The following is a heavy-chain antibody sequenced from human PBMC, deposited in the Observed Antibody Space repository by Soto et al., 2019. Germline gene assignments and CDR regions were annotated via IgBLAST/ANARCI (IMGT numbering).Heavy chain of an antibody. J-gene: IGHJ4*02. CDR2: IYYSGST. CDR3: ARIKALGGYDFDY. CDR1: GGSISSGGYY. V-gene: IGHV4-31*03. D-gene: IGHD2-2*01. Sequence: SETLSLTCTVSGGSISSGGYYWSWIRQHPGKGLEWIGYIYYSGSTYYNPSLKSRVTISVDTSKNQFSLKLSSVTAADTAVYYCARIKALGGYDFDYWGQGTLVTVSS.